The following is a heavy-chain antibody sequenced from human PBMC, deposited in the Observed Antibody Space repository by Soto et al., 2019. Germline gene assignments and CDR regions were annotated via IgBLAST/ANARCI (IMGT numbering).Heavy chain of an antibody. Sequence: QVQLVQSGAEVKKPGSSVKVSCKASGGTFSSYAISWVRQAPGQGLEWMGGIIPIFGTANYAHKFQGRVTISADESTSTAYMELSSLRSEDTAVYYCARTLLGDNLIQTGYYFDNWGQGTLVTVSS. CDR2: IIPIFGTA. V-gene: IGHV1-69*01. D-gene: IGHD1-20*01. CDR1: GGTFSSYA. J-gene: IGHJ4*02. CDR3: ARTLLGDNLIQTGYYFDN.